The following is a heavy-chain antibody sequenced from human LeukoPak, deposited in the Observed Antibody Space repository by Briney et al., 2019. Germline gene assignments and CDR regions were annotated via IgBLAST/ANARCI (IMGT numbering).Heavy chain of an antibody. V-gene: IGHV1-69*05. CDR1: GGTFSSYA. CDR2: IIPTFGTA. D-gene: IGHD4-17*01. Sequence: ASVKVSCKASGGTFSSYAISWVRQAPGQGLEWMGGIIPTFGTANYAQKFQGRVTITTDESTSTAYMELSSLRSEDTAVYYCARGSSRGLRAASGFDYWGQGTLVTVSS. J-gene: IGHJ4*02. CDR3: ARGSSRGLRAASGFDY.